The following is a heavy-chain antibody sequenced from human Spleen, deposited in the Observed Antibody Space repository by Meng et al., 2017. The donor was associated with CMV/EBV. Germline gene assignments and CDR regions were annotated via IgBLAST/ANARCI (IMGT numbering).Heavy chain of an antibody. J-gene: IGHJ4*02. Sequence: GGSLRLSCAASGFTFSSYAMHWVRQAPGKGLEWVAVISYDGSNKYYADSVKGRFTISRDNSKNTLYLQMNSLRAEDTAVYYCARDRRFNPYYLDYWGQGALVTVSS. D-gene: IGHD1-26*01. CDR3: ARDRRFNPYYLDY. V-gene: IGHV3-30*04. CDR1: GFTFSSYA. CDR2: ISYDGSNK.